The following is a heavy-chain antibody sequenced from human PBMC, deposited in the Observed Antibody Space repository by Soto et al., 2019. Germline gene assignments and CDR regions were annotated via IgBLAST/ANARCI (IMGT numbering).Heavy chain of an antibody. CDR1: GFAFSTYS. V-gene: IGHV3-48*01. CDR3: ARDRNYAFDI. CDR2: ISSTSSFI. Sequence: EVQLVESGGGLVQPGGSLRLSCAASGFAFSTYSMNWVRQASGKGLESVSYISSTSSFIFYADSVKGRFTISRDNSKNSLYLQMNSLRAEDTAVYYCARDRNYAFDIWGQGTMVTVSS. J-gene: IGHJ3*02.